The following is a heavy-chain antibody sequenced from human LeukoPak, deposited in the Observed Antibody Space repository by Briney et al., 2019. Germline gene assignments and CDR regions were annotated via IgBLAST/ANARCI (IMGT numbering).Heavy chain of an antibody. V-gene: IGHV4-59*01. Sequence: PSETLSLTCTVSGGSISSYYWSWIRQPPGKGLEWIGYIYYSGSTNYNPSLKSRVTISVDTSKNQFSLKLSSVTAADTAVYYCATSRVAGPCYYYGMDVWGQGTTVTVSS. CDR3: ATSRVAGPCYYYGMDV. D-gene: IGHD2-15*01. J-gene: IGHJ6*02. CDR1: GGSISSYY. CDR2: IYYSGST.